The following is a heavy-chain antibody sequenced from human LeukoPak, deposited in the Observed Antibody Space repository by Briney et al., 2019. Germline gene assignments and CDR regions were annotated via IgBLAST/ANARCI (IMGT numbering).Heavy chain of an antibody. V-gene: IGHV3-30*02. CDR3: AKLYEQLAYYYYYYMDV. CDR1: GFTFSSYG. D-gene: IGHD6-6*01. J-gene: IGHJ6*03. CDR2: IRYDGSNK. Sequence: PGGSLRLSCAASGFTFSSYGMHWVRQAPGKGLEWVAFIRYDGSNKYYADSVKGRFTISRDNSKNTLYLQMNSLRAEDTAVYYCAKLYEQLAYYYYYYMDVWGKGTTVTVPS.